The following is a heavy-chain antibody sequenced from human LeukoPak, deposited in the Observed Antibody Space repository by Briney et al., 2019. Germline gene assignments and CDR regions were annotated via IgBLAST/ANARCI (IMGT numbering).Heavy chain of an antibody. D-gene: IGHD3-10*01. J-gene: IGHJ3*02. Sequence: SETLSLTRTVSGGSISSYYWSCIRHPPGKGLEWIGYIYYSGSTNYNPSLKSRVTISVDTSKNQFSLKLSYVTAADTAVYYCARSGDDAFDIWGQGTMVTVSS. CDR3: ARSGDDAFDI. V-gene: IGHV4-59*08. CDR2: IYYSGST. CDR1: GGSISSYY.